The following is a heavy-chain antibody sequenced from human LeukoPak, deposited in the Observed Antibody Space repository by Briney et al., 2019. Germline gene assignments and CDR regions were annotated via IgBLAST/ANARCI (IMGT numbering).Heavy chain of an antibody. Sequence: GGSLRLSCAASGFTFDDYAMHWVRQAPGKGLEWVSGISWNSGSIGYADSVKGRFTISRDNAKNSLYLQMNSLRAEDTALYYCAKDTYSSSSYFDYWGQGTLVTVSS. J-gene: IGHJ4*02. D-gene: IGHD6-13*01. CDR3: AKDTYSSSSYFDY. CDR1: GFTFDDYA. CDR2: ISWNSGSI. V-gene: IGHV3-9*01.